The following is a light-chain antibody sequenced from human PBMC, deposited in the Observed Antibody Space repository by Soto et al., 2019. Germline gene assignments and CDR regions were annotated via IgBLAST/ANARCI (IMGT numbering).Light chain of an antibody. CDR1: QSVSSTY. CDR3: QVFGDSPLYT. Sequence: EIGLTQSPGTLSLSPGERATLSCRASQSVSSTYLAWYQQKPGQTPRLLMYGTSSRATGIPDRFSGSGSGTDFTLTISRLEPEDFAVYYCQVFGDSPLYTFGQGTKVEIK. CDR2: GTS. V-gene: IGKV3-20*01. J-gene: IGKJ2*01.